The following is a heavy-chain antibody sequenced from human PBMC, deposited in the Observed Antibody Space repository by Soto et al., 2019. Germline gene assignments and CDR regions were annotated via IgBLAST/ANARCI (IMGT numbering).Heavy chain of an antibody. CDR1: GGTISSSSYY. J-gene: IGHJ6*02. CDR2: IYYSGST. Sequence: SSETLSLTCTVSGGTISSSSYYWGWIRQPPGKGLEWIGSIYYSGSTYYNPSLKSRVTISVDTSKNQFSLKLSSVTAADTAVYYCARHLTGYYYYYYYGMDVWGQGTTVTVSS. V-gene: IGHV4-39*01. CDR3: ARHLTGYYYYYYYGMDV. D-gene: IGHD3-9*01.